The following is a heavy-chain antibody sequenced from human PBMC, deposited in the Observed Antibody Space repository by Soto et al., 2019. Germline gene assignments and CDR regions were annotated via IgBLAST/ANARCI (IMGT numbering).Heavy chain of an antibody. CDR2: VDSDGSGT. J-gene: IGHJ4*02. Sequence: EVQLVESGGGSVQPGGSLRLSCVASGITFSGYWMHWVRQVPGKGLVWVARVDSDGSGTSYADSVKGRFTISRDNAKNTLYLQLNSLRGEETAVYYCATGFEQWGQGIPVTVSS. V-gene: IGHV3-74*01. CDR3: ATGFEQ. CDR1: GITFSGYW.